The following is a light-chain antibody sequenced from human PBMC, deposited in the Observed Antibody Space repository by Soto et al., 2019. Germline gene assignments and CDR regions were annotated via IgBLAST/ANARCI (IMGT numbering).Light chain of an antibody. J-gene: IGLJ2*01. CDR1: DIEDKS. CDR3: QVWDSRSDHVV. V-gene: IGLV3-21*04. CDR2: YDD. Sequence: SYELTQPPSVSVAPGKTARITCGGNDIEDKSVNWYQQKPGQAPLLVISYDDDRPSGIPERFSGSNSENTATLTISRVEAGDEADYYCQVWDSRSDHVVFGGGTQLTVL.